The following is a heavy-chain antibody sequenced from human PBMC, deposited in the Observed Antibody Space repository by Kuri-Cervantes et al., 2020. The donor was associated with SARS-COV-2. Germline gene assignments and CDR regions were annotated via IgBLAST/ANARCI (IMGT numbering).Heavy chain of an antibody. J-gene: IGHJ4*02. V-gene: IGHV3-30*18. CDR2: ISYDGNNK. CDR3: AKDGAGAHDF. CDR1: GFKFSRAD. D-gene: IGHD4/OR15-4a*01. Sequence: GESLKISCAASGFKFSRADMHWVRQAPGKGLEWVAFISYDGNNKKCIASGKGRFTISRDNSQNKLYLQMRSLRPEGTAMYYRAKDGAGAHDFWGQGTLVTVSS.